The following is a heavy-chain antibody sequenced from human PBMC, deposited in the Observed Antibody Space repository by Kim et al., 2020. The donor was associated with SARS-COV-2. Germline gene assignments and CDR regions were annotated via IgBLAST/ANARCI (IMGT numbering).Heavy chain of an antibody. Sequence: ASVKVSCKASGYTFTSYGISWVRQAPGQGLEWMGWISAYNGNTNYAQKLQGIVTMTTDTSTSTAYMELRSLRSDDTAVYYCAREVSEGYCSSTSCYKYYYYYYYMDVWGKGTTVTVSS. CDR1: GYTFTSYG. J-gene: IGHJ6*03. CDR3: AREVSEGYCSSTSCYKYYYYYYYMDV. V-gene: IGHV1-18*01. D-gene: IGHD2-2*02. CDR2: ISAYNGNT.